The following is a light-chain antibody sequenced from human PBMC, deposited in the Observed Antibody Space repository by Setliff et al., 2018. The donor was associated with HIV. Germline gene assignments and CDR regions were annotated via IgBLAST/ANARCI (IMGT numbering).Light chain of an antibody. CDR2: EVN. V-gene: IGLV2-14*01. CDR1: SRALGAFHF. Sequence: QSALTQPASVSGSPGQSITISCTATSRALGAFHFVSWYQQHPGEAPRLIIYEVNNRPSGVSPRFSGSKSGNTASLTISGLQDDDEADYYCGSCTSTSPCAFGTGTKVTVL. CDR3: GSCTSTSPCA. J-gene: IGLJ1*01.